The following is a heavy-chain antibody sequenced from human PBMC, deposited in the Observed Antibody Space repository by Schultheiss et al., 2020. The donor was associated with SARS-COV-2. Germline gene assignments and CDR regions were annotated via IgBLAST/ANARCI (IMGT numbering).Heavy chain of an antibody. CDR2: IYYSGST. CDR3: AREGIAAAGFPKGLDY. Sequence: SQTLSLTCTVSGGSVSSGSYYWSWIRQPPGKGLEWIGYIYYSGSTNYNPSLKSRVTISVDTSKNQFSLKLSSVTAADTAVYYCAREGIAAAGFPKGLDYWGQGTLVTVSS. D-gene: IGHD6-13*01. J-gene: IGHJ4*02. V-gene: IGHV4-61*01. CDR1: GGSVSSGSYY.